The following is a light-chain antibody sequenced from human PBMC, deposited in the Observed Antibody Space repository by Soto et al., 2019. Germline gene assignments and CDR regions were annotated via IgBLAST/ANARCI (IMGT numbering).Light chain of an antibody. Sequence: EIVMTQSPATLSVSPGDRATLSCRASESVSGNLAWYQQKPGRAPRLLIYDTASRTTAIPARFSGSGSGTEFTLTISSLQSEDFAVYYCQQYSKWPTFGQGTRLEIK. J-gene: IGKJ5*01. V-gene: IGKV3-15*01. CDR2: DTA. CDR1: ESVSGN. CDR3: QQYSKWPT.